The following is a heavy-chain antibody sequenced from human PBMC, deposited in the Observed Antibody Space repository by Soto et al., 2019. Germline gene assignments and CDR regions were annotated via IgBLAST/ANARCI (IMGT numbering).Heavy chain of an antibody. Sequence: GGSLRLSCAASGFIFSSFGMSWVRQAPGKGLEWVSAISGSGASTYYADSVKGRFTISRDRSKNTLYLQMNSLRAEDTAVYYCARHGYYYDSSGYLVYFDYWGQGTLVTVSS. CDR1: GFIFSSFG. CDR2: ISGSGAST. J-gene: IGHJ4*02. D-gene: IGHD3-22*01. V-gene: IGHV3-23*01. CDR3: ARHGYYYDSSGYLVYFDY.